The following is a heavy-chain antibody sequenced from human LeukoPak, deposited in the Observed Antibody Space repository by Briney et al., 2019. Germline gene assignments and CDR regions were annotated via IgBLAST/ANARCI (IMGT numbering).Heavy chain of an antibody. J-gene: IGHJ6*03. CDR3: ARASEYYYYMDV. Sequence: SETLSRNSTGSAVSISSYYWSWIRQAAGHGLEWNGRIYTSGSTNYNPSLKSRLTMSVDTSKNQFSLKLSSVTAADTAVYYCARASEYYYYMDVWGKGTTVTVSS. V-gene: IGHV4-4*07. CDR2: IYTSGST. CDR1: AVSISSYY.